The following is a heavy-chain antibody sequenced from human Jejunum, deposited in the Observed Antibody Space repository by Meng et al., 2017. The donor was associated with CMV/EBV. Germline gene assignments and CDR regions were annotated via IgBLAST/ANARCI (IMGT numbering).Heavy chain of an antibody. CDR1: GDSISNYF. V-gene: IGHV4-4*07. CDR2: ISPSGNI. Sequence: QVRRQESGPGLVRPSETLSLTCTVSGDSISNYFWSWIRQPAGKKLEWIGRISPSGNINYIPSLKGRVTMSLDTSNNQIFLNLTSVTAADTALYYCARGESRGYYYFDYWGQGILVTVSS. J-gene: IGHJ4*02. D-gene: IGHD3-22*01. CDR3: ARGESRGYYYFDY.